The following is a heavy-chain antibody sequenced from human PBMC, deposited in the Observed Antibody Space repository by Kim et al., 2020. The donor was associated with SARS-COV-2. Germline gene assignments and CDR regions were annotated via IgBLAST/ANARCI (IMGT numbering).Heavy chain of an antibody. V-gene: IGHV1-8*01. J-gene: IGHJ6*02. D-gene: IGHD3-16*01. CDR1: GYTFTSYD. CDR2: MNPNSGNT. CDR3: ARGAEFGDYYYYGMDV. Sequence: ASVKVSCKASGYTFTSYDINWVRQATGQGLEWMGWMNPNSGNTGYAQKFQGRVTMTRNTSISTAYMELSSLRSEDTAVYYCARGAEFGDYYYYGMDVWGQGTTVTVSS.